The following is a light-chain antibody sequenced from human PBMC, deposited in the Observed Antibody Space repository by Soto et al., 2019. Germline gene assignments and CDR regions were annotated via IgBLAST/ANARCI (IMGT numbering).Light chain of an antibody. Sequence: EIVGTQSPATLSVSPGESATLSCRASQSVSSNLAWYQQKPGQAPRLLIYGASTRATGIPARFSGSGSGTEFTLTIRSLQSEDFAVYYCQQYNNWPPWTFGQGTKVEIK. CDR1: QSVSSN. V-gene: IGKV3-15*01. CDR2: GAS. CDR3: QQYNNWPPWT. J-gene: IGKJ1*01.